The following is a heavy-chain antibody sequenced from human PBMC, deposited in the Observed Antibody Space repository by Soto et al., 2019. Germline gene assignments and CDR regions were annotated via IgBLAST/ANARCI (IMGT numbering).Heavy chain of an antibody. CDR2: IYRTGST. Sequence: SATLSLTCSFSGCSFTMNNWWTLFRPPPGQGLEWIGEIYRTGSTNYNPSLKSRVTISLDKSENQFSLKVTSLTAADTAVYYCASRDPGTSVDYWGQGTVVTVSS. CDR1: GCSFTMNNW. D-gene: IGHD1-7*01. V-gene: IGHV4-4*02. CDR3: ASRDPGTSVDY. J-gene: IGHJ4*02.